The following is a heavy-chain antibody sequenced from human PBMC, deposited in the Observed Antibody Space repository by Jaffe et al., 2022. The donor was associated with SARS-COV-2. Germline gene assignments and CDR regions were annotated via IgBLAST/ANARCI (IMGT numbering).Heavy chain of an antibody. Sequence: EVQLVESGGGLVKPGGSLRLSCAASGFTFSSYSMNWVRQAPGKGLEWVSSISSSSSYIYYADSVKGRFTISRDNAKNSLYLQMNSLRAEDTAVYYCANIDYGGNYVLDYWGQGTLVTVSS. CDR3: ANIDYGGNYVLDY. D-gene: IGHD4-17*01. CDR2: ISSSSSYI. V-gene: IGHV3-21*01. CDR1: GFTFSSYS. J-gene: IGHJ4*02.